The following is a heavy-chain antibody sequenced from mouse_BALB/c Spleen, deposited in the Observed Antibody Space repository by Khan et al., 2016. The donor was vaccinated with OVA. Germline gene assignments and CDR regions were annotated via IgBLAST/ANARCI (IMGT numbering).Heavy chain of an antibody. Sequence: VQLQQSGAELVRPGASVKLSCKTSGYIFTSYWIHWVKQRSGQGLEWIARIYPGTDNSYYNEKFTDKATLPADKSSSTAYLQLRSLKSEDSDYYFCAIYEALYHFDHWGQGTTLTVSS. V-gene: IGHV1S132*01. CDR2: IYPGTDNS. CDR1: GYIFTSYW. CDR3: AIYEALYHFDH. J-gene: IGHJ2*01. D-gene: IGHD1-3*01.